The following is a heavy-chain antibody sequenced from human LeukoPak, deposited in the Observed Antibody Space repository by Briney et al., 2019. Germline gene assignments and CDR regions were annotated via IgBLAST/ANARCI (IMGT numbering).Heavy chain of an antibody. V-gene: IGHV4-39*07. Sequence: SETLSLTCTVSGGSISSSSYYWGWIRQPPGKGLEWIGSIYYSGSTYYNPSLKGRVTISVDTSKNQFSLKLSSVTAADTAVYYCARGGFGDPFDYWGQGTLVTVSS. J-gene: IGHJ4*02. CDR2: IYYSGST. CDR1: GGSISSSSYY. CDR3: ARGGFGDPFDY. D-gene: IGHD3-10*01.